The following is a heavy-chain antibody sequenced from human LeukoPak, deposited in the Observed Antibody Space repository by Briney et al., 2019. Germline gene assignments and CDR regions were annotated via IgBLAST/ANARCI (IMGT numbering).Heavy chain of an antibody. CDR2: ISAYNGNT. CDR3: ARGRDYDSSGYYYLHYYGMDV. Sequence: GASVKVSCKASGYTFTSYGISWVRQAPGQGLEWMGWISAYNGNTNYAQKLQGRVTMTTDTSTSTAYMELRSLRSDDTAVYYCARGRDYDSSGYYYLHYYGMDVWGQGTTVTVSS. J-gene: IGHJ6*02. CDR1: GYTFTSYG. D-gene: IGHD3-22*01. V-gene: IGHV1-18*01.